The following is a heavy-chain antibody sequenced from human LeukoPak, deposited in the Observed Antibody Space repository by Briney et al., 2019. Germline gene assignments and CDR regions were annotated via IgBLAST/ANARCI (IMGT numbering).Heavy chain of an antibody. D-gene: IGHD4-11*01. J-gene: IGHJ6*03. Sequence: GGSLRLSCAASGFTFSSHWMSWVRQAPGKGLEWVANIKQDGSEKYYVDPVKGRFTIYRDNAKNSLYLQMNSLRAEDTAVYYCARDSNYAIDQYYYYYMDVWGKGTTVTVSS. CDR2: IKQDGSEK. CDR3: ARDSNYAIDQYYYYYMDV. V-gene: IGHV3-7*01. CDR1: GFTFSSHW.